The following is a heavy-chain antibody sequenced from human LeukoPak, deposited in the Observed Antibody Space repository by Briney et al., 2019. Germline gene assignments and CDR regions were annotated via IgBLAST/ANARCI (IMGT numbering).Heavy chain of an antibody. J-gene: IGHJ4*02. CDR2: IIPILGVA. Sequence: SVKVSFKASGGSFSSYAISWVREAPGQGLEWMGRIIPILGVANYAQKFQGRVTITADKSTSTAFMELSSLRSEDTAVYYCARDYYYDSSAYSPFDYWGQGTLVTVSS. D-gene: IGHD3-22*01. V-gene: IGHV1-69*04. CDR1: GGSFSSYA. CDR3: ARDYYYDSSAYSPFDY.